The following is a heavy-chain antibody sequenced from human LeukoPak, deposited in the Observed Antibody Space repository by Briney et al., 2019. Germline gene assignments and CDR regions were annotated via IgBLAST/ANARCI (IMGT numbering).Heavy chain of an antibody. CDR3: AKDRLIAVPGYYMDV. CDR1: GFTFTTYW. Sequence: GGSLRLSCAASGFTFTTYWMSWVRQAPGKGLEWVANIKQDASEKYYVDSVKGRFTISRDNAKNSLYLQMNSLRAEDTAVYYCAKDRLIAVPGYYMDVWGKGTTVTVSS. CDR2: IKQDASEK. V-gene: IGHV3-7*01. D-gene: IGHD2-2*01. J-gene: IGHJ6*03.